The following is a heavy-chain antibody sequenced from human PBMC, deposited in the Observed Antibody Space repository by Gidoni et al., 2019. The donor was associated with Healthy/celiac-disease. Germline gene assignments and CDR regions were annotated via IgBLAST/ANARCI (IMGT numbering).Heavy chain of an antibody. Sequence: QVQLQQWGAGLLKPSETLSLTCAVYGGSFSGYYWSWIRQPPGKGLEWIGEINHSGSTNYNPSLKSRVTISVDTAKNQFSLKLSSVTAADTAVYYCARGRIYYGSGSYYKTGWFDPWGQGTLVTVSS. CDR3: ARGRIYYGSGSYYKTGWFDP. CDR1: GGSFSGYY. CDR2: INHSGST. V-gene: IGHV4-34*01. D-gene: IGHD3-10*01. J-gene: IGHJ5*02.